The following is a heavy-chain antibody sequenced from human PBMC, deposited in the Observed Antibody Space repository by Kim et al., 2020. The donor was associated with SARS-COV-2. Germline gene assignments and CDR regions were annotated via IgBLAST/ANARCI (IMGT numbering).Heavy chain of an antibody. J-gene: IGHJ4*02. Sequence: SVEGRFTHSRDDANNTLYLQMNSLKTGDTAVYYCARDNMESYDYWGQGTLVTVS. V-gene: IGHV3-72*01. CDR3: ARDNMESYDY. D-gene: IGHD1-26*01.